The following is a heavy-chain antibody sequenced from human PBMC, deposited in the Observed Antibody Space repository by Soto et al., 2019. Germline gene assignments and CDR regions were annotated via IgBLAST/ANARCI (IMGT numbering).Heavy chain of an antibody. CDR2: ISSYNGNT. CDR1: GYAFSSYGSTYG. CDR3: ARYCSGGSCYHNWFDP. Sequence: ASVKVSCKSSGYAFSSYGSTYGISWVRQAPGKGLQWMGWISSYNGNTKYAQKYQGRVTMTTDTSTSTAYMELRSLRSDDTAVYYCARYCSGGSCYHNWFDPWGQGTLVTVSS. V-gene: IGHV1-18*01. D-gene: IGHD2-15*01. J-gene: IGHJ5*02.